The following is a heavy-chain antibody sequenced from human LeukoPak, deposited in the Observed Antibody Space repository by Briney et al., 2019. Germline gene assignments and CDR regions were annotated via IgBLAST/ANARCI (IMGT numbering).Heavy chain of an antibody. Sequence: ASVKASCKASGYTFTSYGISWVRQAPGQGLEWMGWISAYNGNTNYAQKFQGRVTMTTDTSTSTAYMELRSLRSDDTAVYYCAREWDIAAAGTDFDYWGQGTLVTVSS. D-gene: IGHD6-13*01. V-gene: IGHV1-18*01. CDR2: ISAYNGNT. CDR3: AREWDIAAAGTDFDY. CDR1: GYTFTSYG. J-gene: IGHJ4*02.